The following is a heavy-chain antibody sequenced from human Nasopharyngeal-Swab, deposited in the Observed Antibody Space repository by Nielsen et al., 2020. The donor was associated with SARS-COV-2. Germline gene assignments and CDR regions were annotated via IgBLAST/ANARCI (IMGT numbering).Heavy chain of an antibody. D-gene: IGHD5-12*01. CDR1: GYTFSSSYD. CDR2: KNPNSGNT. V-gene: IGHV1-8*01. Sequence: ASVKVSCKASGYTFSSSYDINWERQATGQGLEWMGWKNPNSGNTGYAQKFQGRVTMTRNTSISTAYMELSSLRSEDTAVYYCARGLIVATIFHYYYYMDVWGKGTTVTVSS. CDR3: ARGLIVATIFHYYYYMDV. J-gene: IGHJ6*03.